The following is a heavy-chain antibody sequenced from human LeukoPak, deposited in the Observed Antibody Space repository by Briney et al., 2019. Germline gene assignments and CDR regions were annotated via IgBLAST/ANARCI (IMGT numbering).Heavy chain of an antibody. Sequence: ASVKVSCKASGYTFTGYYMHWVRQAPGQGLEWMGIINPSGGSTSYAQKFQGRVTMTRDTSTSTVYMELSSLRSEDTAVYYCARAGLTDIVVVVAAKRGGRNNWFDPWGQGTLVTVSS. CDR2: INPSGGST. CDR3: ARAGLTDIVVVVAAKRGGRNNWFDP. V-gene: IGHV1-46*01. CDR1: GYTFTGYY. D-gene: IGHD2-15*01. J-gene: IGHJ5*02.